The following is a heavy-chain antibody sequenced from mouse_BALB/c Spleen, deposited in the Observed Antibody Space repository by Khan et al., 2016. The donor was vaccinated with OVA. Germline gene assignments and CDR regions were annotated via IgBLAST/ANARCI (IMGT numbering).Heavy chain of an antibody. CDR2: ISYSGRT. Sequence: EVQLQESGPGLVKPSQSLSLTCTVTGYSITSDYAWNWIRQFPGNKLEWMGYISYSGRTSYNPSLKSRISIPRDTSKNQFFLQFKSLTTEDTATYYCSRSVTITTVVATDFDYWGQGTTLTVSS. CDR1: GYSITSDYA. D-gene: IGHD1-1*01. CDR3: SRSVTITTVVATDFDY. V-gene: IGHV3-2*02. J-gene: IGHJ2*01.